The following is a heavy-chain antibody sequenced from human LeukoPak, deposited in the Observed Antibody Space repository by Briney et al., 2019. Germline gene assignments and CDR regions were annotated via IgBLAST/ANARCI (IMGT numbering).Heavy chain of an antibody. D-gene: IGHD2-15*01. CDR3: AKNGDRGAYCSGGTCYPYYYYYMDV. Sequence: GGSLRLSCAASGLTFSSYGMSWVRQAPGRGLEWVSAISTTGGTTYYADSVRGRFTISRDNSRNTLYLQMNSLRAEDTAIYYCAKNGDRGAYCSGGTCYPYYYYYMDVWGEGTTVTISS. CDR1: GLTFSSYG. CDR2: ISTTGGTT. V-gene: IGHV3-23*01. J-gene: IGHJ6*03.